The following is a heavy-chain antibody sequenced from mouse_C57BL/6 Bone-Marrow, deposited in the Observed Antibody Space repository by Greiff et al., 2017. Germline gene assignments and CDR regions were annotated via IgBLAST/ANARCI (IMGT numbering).Heavy chain of an antibody. V-gene: IGHV1-15*01. J-gene: IGHJ2*01. CDR2: IDPETGGT. D-gene: IGHD6-1*01. Sequence: QVQLQQSGAELVRPGASVTLSCKASGYTFTDYEMHWVKQTPVHGLEWIGAIDPETGGTAYNQKFKGKAILTADKSSSTAYMELRSLTSEDSAVYDCTRGASPLGYWGQGTTLTVSS. CDR1: GYTFTDYE. CDR3: TRGASPLGY.